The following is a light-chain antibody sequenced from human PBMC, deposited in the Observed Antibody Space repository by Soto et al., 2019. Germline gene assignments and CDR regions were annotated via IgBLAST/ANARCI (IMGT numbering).Light chain of an antibody. V-gene: IGLV2-14*01. CDR3: SSYTSSNTQV. Sequence: QSALTQPASVSGSPGQSITISCTGTSSDVGGYNYVSWYQQHPGKAPKLMIYEVSNRPSGVSNRFSGSKSGNTASLTISGLQAEDDADYYCSSYTSSNTQVFGGGTKVTVL. CDR1: SSDVGGYNY. J-gene: IGLJ2*01. CDR2: EVS.